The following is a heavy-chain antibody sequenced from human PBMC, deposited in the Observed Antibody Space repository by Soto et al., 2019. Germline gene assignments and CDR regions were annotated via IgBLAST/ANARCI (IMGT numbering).Heavy chain of an antibody. CDR2: IKSKGGGETT. CDR1: GFNFNVAW. V-gene: IGHV3-15*01. Sequence: EGQLVESGGGLVEPGGSLRLSCAASGFNFNVAWMNWVRQAPGKGLEWLGRIKSKGGGETTEYVAYVKGRFTSSRDDSKNTLYPQMMSLKSEDTAVYYLTKVLARPPNDAFDIWGQGTMVTVSS. J-gene: IGHJ3*02. CDR3: TKVLARPPNDAFDI. D-gene: IGHD3-3*02.